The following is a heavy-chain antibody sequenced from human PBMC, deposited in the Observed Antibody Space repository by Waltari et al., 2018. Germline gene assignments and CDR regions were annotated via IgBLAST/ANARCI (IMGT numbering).Heavy chain of an antibody. Sequence: QVQLVQSGTEVKKPGASVKVSCKASGYTFSNYGISWVRQAPGQGLEWMGWISTYNGDTNSAQKLQGRVTMTTDTSTNTAYMGLRSLRSDDTAVYYCARDLLYAWGQGTLVTVSS. J-gene: IGHJ5*02. D-gene: IGHD4-17*01. CDR2: ISTYNGDT. CDR1: GYTFSNYG. V-gene: IGHV1-18*01. CDR3: ARDLLYA.